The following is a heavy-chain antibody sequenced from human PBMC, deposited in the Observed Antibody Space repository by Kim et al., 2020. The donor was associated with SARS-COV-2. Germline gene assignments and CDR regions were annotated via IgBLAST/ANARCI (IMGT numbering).Heavy chain of an antibody. V-gene: IGHV3-33*01. Sequence: YCADSVKARFTISRDNSKNALYLQMNSLRAEDTAVYYCASSYGSGSYCFDYWGQGTLVTVSS. CDR3: ASSYGSGSYCFDY. D-gene: IGHD3-10*01. J-gene: IGHJ4*02.